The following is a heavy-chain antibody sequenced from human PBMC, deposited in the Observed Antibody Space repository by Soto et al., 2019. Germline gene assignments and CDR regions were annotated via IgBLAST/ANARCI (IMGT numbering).Heavy chain of an antibody. CDR2: ISGSGGST. D-gene: IGHD4-17*01. CDR1: GFTFSSYA. Sequence: GGSLRLSCAASGFTFSSYAMSWVRQAPGKGLEWVSAISGSGGSTYYADSVKGRFTISRDNSKNTLYLQMNSLRAEDTAVYYCAKAVTTILRYYYYYMDVWGKGTTVTVSS. CDR3: AKAVTTILRYYYYYMDV. J-gene: IGHJ6*03. V-gene: IGHV3-23*01.